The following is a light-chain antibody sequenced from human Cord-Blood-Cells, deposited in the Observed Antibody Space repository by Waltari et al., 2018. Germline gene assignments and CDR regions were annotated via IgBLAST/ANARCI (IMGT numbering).Light chain of an antibody. CDR3: QQYNSILGT. V-gene: IGKV1-5*03. CDR2: KAS. J-gene: IGKJ1*01. Sequence: DTQMTQSPSTLSASVGDRVTITSRASQSISNWLAWYQQKPGKAPKLLIYKASSLESGVPSRFSGSGSGTEFTLTISSLQPDDLAAYYCQQYNSILGTFGQGTKVEIK. CDR1: QSISNW.